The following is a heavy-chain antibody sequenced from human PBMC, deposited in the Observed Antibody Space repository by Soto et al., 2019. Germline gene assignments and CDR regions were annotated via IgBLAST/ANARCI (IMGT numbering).Heavy chain of an antibody. V-gene: IGHV1-18*01. CDR3: ATTQWLLLYYGMDV. CDR1: GYTFTSYG. Sequence: QVQLVQSGAEVKKPGASVKVSCKASGYTFTSYGISWVRQAPGQGREWMGWISAYNGNPNYAQKLQGRVTMTTDTSTSTAYMELRSLRSDDTAVYYCATTQWLLLYYGMDVWGQGTTVTVSS. D-gene: IGHD3-22*01. CDR2: ISAYNGNP. J-gene: IGHJ6*02.